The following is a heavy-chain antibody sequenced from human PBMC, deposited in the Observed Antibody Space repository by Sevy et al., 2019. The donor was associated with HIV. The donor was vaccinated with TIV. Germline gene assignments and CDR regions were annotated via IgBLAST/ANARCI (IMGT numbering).Heavy chain of an antibody. CDR1: GFTFSSYA. CDR3: ARDLRIQLWLPAY. D-gene: IGHD5-18*01. V-gene: IGHV3-30-3*01. J-gene: IGHJ4*02. CDR2: ISYDGSNK. Sequence: GGSRRLSCAASGFTFSSYAMHWVRQAPGKGLEWVAVISYDGSNKYYADSVKGRFTISRDNSKNTLYLQMNSLRAEDTAVYYCARDLRIQLWLPAYWGQGTLVTVSS.